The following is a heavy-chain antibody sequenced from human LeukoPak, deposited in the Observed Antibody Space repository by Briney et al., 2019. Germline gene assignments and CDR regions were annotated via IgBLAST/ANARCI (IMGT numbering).Heavy chain of an antibody. CDR3: AREDYGPAMGY. Sequence: GGSLRLSCAASGFTFSTYWMSWVRQAPGKGLEWVANIKQDGSQKYYVDSVKGRLTISRDNAKNSLCLQMNSLRVEDTAVYYCAREDYGPAMGYWGQGTLVTVSS. V-gene: IGHV3-7*04. J-gene: IGHJ4*02. CDR1: GFTFSTYW. D-gene: IGHD3-16*01. CDR2: IKQDGSQK.